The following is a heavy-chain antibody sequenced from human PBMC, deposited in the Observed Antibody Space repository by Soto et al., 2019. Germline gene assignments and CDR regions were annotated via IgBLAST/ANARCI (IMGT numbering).Heavy chain of an antibody. D-gene: IGHD3-3*01. CDR2: ISGSGGST. Sequence: GSLRLSCAASGFTFSSYAMSWVRQAPGKGLEWVSAISGSGGSTYYADSVKGRFTISRDNSKNTLYLQMNSLRAEDTAVYYCAPITDFWSGYFDYWGQGTLVTVSS. CDR3: APITDFWSGYFDY. V-gene: IGHV3-23*01. CDR1: GFTFSSYA. J-gene: IGHJ4*02.